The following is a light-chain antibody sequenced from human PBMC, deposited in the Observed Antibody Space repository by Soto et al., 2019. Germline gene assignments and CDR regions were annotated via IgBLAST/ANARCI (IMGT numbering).Light chain of an antibody. Sequence: DIKMTQSPSTLSASVGDTVTISCRASQSISSWLAWYQQKPGTAPKLLIQKASSLESGVPSRFSGSGSGTEFTLTISSLQPDDFATYYCQQYNSDFATFGQGTKVEIK. CDR3: QQYNSDFAT. J-gene: IGKJ1*01. CDR1: QSISSW. CDR2: KAS. V-gene: IGKV1-5*03.